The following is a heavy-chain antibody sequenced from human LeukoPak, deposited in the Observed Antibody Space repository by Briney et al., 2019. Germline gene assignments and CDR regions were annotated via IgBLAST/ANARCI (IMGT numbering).Heavy chain of an antibody. CDR2: IIPIFGTA. Sequence: SVKVSCKASGGTFSSYAISWVRQAPGQGLEWMGGIIPIFGTANYAQKFQGRVTITADESASTAYMELSSLRSEDTAVYYCARDRQNGSGSYYTADYWGQGTLVTVSS. CDR1: GGTFSSYA. CDR3: ARDRQNGSGSYYTADY. D-gene: IGHD3-10*01. J-gene: IGHJ4*02. V-gene: IGHV1-69*13.